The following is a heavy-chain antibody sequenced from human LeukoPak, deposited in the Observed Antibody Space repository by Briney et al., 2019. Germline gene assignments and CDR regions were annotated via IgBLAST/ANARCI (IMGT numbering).Heavy chain of an antibody. CDR2: ISAYNGNT. CDR3: ARGRGAAPLYWYFDL. J-gene: IGHJ2*01. Sequence: ASVKVSCKASGYTFISYGISWVRQAPGQGLEWMGWISAYNGNTNYAQKLQGRVTMTTDTSTSTAYMELRSLRSDDTAVYYCARGRGAAPLYWYFDLWGRGTLVTVSS. D-gene: IGHD1-26*01. V-gene: IGHV1-18*01. CDR1: GYTFISYG.